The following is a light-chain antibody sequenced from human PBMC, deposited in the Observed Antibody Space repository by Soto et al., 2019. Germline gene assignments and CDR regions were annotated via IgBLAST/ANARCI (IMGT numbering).Light chain of an antibody. J-gene: IGKJ1*01. CDR2: AAS. CDR3: QKYNSAPWT. CDR1: QGISNY. Sequence: DIQMTQSPSSLSASVGDRVTITCRASQGISNYLAWYQQKPGKVPKLLIYAASTLQSGVPPRFSGSGSGTDFTLTTSSLQPEDVATYYCQKYNSAPWTFGQGTKVEIK. V-gene: IGKV1-27*01.